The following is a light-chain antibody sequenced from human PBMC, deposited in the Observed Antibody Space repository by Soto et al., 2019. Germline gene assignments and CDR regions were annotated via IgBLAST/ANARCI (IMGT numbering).Light chain of an antibody. J-gene: IGKJ1*01. CDR3: QQYYITPRT. Sequence: DIVMTQSPDSLAVSLGERATINCKSSQSVLYSSNNKNYLAWYQQKPGQPPKLLIYWASTRESGVPDRFSGSGSGTDFTLTISSLQAEDVAVYYCQQYYITPRTFGQGTKL. CDR1: QSVLYSSNNKNY. V-gene: IGKV4-1*01. CDR2: WAS.